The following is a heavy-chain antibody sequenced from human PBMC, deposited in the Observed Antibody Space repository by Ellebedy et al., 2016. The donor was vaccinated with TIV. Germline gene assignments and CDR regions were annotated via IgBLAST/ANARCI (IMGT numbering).Heavy chain of an antibody. CDR2: IVVGSGNT. CDR3: AADLAYGDHLFDY. J-gene: IGHJ4*02. D-gene: IGHD4-17*01. CDR1: GFTFTSSA. V-gene: IGHV1-58*01. Sequence: SVKVSXXASGFTFTSSAVQWVRQARGQRLEWIGWIVVGSGNTNYAQKFQERVTITRDMSTSTAYMELSSLRSEDTAVYYCAADLAYGDHLFDYWGQGTLVTVSS.